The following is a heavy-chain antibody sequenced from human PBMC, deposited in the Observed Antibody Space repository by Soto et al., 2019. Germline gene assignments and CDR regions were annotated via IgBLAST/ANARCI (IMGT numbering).Heavy chain of an antibody. Sequence: QITLKESGPTLVKPTQTLTLTCTFSGFSLTTRGVGVGWIRQPPGKALECLALIYWDDAKRYSQSLQSRLSLTKDNSKNQVVLTMTNVDPVDTATYYCAHIPNYYQYDWFDPWGQGTLVSVSS. CDR2: IYWDDAK. CDR1: GFSLTTRGVG. CDR3: AHIPNYYQYDWFDP. V-gene: IGHV2-5*02. J-gene: IGHJ5*02. D-gene: IGHD3-16*01.